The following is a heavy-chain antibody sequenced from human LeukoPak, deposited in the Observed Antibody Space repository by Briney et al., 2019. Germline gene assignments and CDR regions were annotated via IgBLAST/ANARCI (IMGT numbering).Heavy chain of an antibody. J-gene: IGHJ4*02. Sequence: SGFTXXNYAMHWVRQAPGKGLEWVSGISWNSGSIAYADSVKGRFTISRDNAKNSLYLQMNSLRAEDMALYYCTRSSGWYNYFDYWGQGTLVTVSS. CDR3: TRSSGWYNYFDY. CDR1: GFTXXNYA. V-gene: IGHV3-9*03. D-gene: IGHD6-19*01. CDR2: ISWNSGSI.